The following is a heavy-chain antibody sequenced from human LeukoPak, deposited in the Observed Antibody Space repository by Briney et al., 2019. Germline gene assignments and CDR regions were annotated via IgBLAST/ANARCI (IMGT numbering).Heavy chain of an antibody. D-gene: IGHD3-9*01. J-gene: IGHJ4*02. CDR3: AGASGIDWLQSN. V-gene: IGHV3-21*01. CDR1: GFTFSSYS. CDR2: ISNRGIYI. Sequence: PGGSLRLSCAASGFTFSSYSMNWVRQAPGKGLEWVSSISNRGIYIYYADSMKGRFTISRDNAKNSLYLQMNSLRAEDTAVYYCAGASGIDWLQSNWGQGTLVTVSS.